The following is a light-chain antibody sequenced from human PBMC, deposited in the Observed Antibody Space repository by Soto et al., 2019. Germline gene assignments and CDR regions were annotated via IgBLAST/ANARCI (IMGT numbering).Light chain of an antibody. V-gene: IGKV2-28*01. Sequence: DIVMTQSPLSLPVNPGEAASISCRSSQSLLHSNGYNYVDWYLQKPGQSPQLLIYLSSYRATGVPDRFSGSGSGTDFTLKISRVGAEDVGLYYCMQARQSRWTFGQGIRVEIK. J-gene: IGKJ1*01. CDR3: MQARQSRWT. CDR1: QSLLHSNGYNY. CDR2: LSS.